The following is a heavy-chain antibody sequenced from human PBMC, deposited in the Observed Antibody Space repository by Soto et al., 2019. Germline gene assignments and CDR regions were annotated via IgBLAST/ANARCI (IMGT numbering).Heavy chain of an antibody. J-gene: IGHJ5*01. V-gene: IGHV5-51*01. CDR2: IFPRDFDV. Sequence: GAALKISCQTPGYAFTNYGIGWVFERTGGGLEWLGLIFPRDFDVRYSPSFEGQVTISADRSTATAFLQWRSLEASDSALYFCARPGALLPPIDSWGQG. CDR3: ARPGALLPPIDS. CDR1: GYAFTNYG.